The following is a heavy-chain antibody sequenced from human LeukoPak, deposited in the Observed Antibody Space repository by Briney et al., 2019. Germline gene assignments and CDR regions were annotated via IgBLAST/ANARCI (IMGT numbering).Heavy chain of an antibody. J-gene: IGHJ3*02. D-gene: IGHD6-13*01. V-gene: IGHV4-39*07. CDR1: GGSISSSSYY. CDR3: ARDRRGRGIAAAGAPDAFDI. Sequence: SETLSLTCTVSGGSISSSSYYWGWIRQPPGKGLEWIGSIYYSGSTYYNPSLKSRVTISVDTSKNQFSLKLSSVTAADTAVYYCARDRRGRGIAAAGAPDAFDIWGQGTMVTVSS. CDR2: IYYSGST.